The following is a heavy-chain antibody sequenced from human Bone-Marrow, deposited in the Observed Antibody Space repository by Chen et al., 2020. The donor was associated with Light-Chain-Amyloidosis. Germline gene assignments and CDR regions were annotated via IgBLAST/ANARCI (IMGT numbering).Heavy chain of an antibody. CDR1: GSTFPNYW. CDR3: ARRRDGYNFDY. CDR2: IYPDDSDA. V-gene: IGHV5-51*01. D-gene: IGHD5-12*01. Sequence: EVQLEQSGPEVKKPGESLKISCTGSGSTFPNYWIGWVRQMPGKGLEWKGVIYPDDSDARYSPSFEGQVTISADKSITTAYLQWRSLKASDTAMYYCARRRDGYNFDYWGQGTLVTVSS. J-gene: IGHJ4*02.